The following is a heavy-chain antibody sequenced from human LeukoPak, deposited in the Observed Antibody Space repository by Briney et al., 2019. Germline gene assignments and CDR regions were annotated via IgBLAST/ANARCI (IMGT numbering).Heavy chain of an antibody. CDR1: GFTFSSYE. D-gene: IGHD3-10*01. V-gene: IGHV3-48*03. CDR2: ISSSGSTI. CDR3: ARDHRGYYGSGSYPYYYYYGMDV. J-gene: IGHJ6*02. Sequence: PGGSLRLSCAASGFTFSSYEMNWVRQAPGKGLEWVSYISSSGSTIYYADSVKGRFTISRDNANNSLYLQMNSLRAEDTAVYYCARDHRGYYGSGSYPYYYYYGMDVWGQGTTVTVSS.